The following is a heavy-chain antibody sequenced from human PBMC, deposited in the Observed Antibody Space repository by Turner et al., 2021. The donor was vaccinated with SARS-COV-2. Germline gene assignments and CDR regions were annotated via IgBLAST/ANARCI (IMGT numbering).Heavy chain of an antibody. CDR2: FDHEDGET. V-gene: IGHV1-24*01. J-gene: IGHJ5*02. CDR3: ATAPPYCTNGVCPNWFDP. CDR1: GYTLMELS. Sequence: QVQLLQSGAEVMKPGASVNVSRKVSGYTLMELSMHWVRQAPGKGLEWMGGFDHEDGETIYAQKCQGRVTMTEDTPTDTAYMELSSLRSEDTAVYYCATAPPYCTNGVCPNWFDPWGQGTLVTVSS. D-gene: IGHD2-8*01.